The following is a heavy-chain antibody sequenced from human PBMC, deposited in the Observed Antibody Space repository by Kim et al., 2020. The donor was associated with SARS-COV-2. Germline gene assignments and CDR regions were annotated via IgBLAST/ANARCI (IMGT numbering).Heavy chain of an antibody. J-gene: IGHJ4*02. CDR3: AKGGYCSGGSCYSRGRVDY. Sequence: GRFTVSRDNSKNTLYLQMNSRRAEDTAVYYCAKGGYCSGGSCYSRGRVDYWGQGTLVTVSS. D-gene: IGHD2-15*01. V-gene: IGHV3-23*01.